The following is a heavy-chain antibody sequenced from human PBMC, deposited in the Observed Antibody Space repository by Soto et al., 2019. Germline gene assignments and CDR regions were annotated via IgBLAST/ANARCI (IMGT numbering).Heavy chain of an antibody. CDR1: GSSFIAYA. D-gene: IGHD7-27*01. J-gene: IGHJ6*02. CDR2: ISRSGDYT. V-gene: IGHV3-23*01. Sequence: EVQLLESGGGLVQPGGSLRLSCAASGSSFIAYAMNWVRPAPGKGLEWVSAISRSGDYTFYSDSVKGRFTISRDNSRNTVYMEMNSLRAEDTAVYYCAKGGFWVHYGMDVWGQGTTVSVSS. CDR3: AKGGFWVHYGMDV.